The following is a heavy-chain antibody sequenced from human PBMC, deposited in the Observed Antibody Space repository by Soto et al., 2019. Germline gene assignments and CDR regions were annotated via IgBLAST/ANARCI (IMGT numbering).Heavy chain of an antibody. V-gene: IGHV3-74*01. J-gene: IGHJ5*02. CDR3: AREGMGFSNWFDP. D-gene: IGHD2-8*01. CDR1: RFTFSSYW. CDR2: INSDGSGT. Sequence: LRLSCAASRFTFSSYWMHWVRQAPGEGLVWVSRINSDGSGTGYADSVKGRFTISRDNAKNTLYLQMNSLRAEDTAVYFCAREGMGFSNWFDPSGQGTLVTVSS.